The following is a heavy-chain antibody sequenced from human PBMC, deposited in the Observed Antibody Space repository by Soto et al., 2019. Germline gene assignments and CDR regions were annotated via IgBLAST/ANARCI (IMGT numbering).Heavy chain of an antibody. Sequence: EVHLVDSGGGLVQPGGSLRLSCVASGFPFSSYWMSWVRQAPGKGLEWVANIKEDGSDKYYVDSVKGRFTFSRDNAKNSLYLQMNSLRVEDTAVYYCVGVSLTGSWGQGTLVAVSS. CDR2: IKEDGSDK. CDR1: GFPFSSYW. D-gene: IGHD3-9*01. V-gene: IGHV3-7*01. J-gene: IGHJ5*02. CDR3: VGVSLTGS.